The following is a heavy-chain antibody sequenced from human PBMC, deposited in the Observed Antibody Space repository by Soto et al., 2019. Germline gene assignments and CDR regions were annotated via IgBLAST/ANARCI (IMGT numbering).Heavy chain of an antibody. V-gene: IGHV1-18*01. CDR1: GYTFTNYG. J-gene: IGHJ6*02. Sequence: QVQLVQSGAEVKKPGASVKVSCKASGYTFTNYGISWVRQAPGQGLEWMGWISAYNGNTNYAQKLQGRVTMTTDTSPSTAYMELRSLRSDDTAVYYCASSFTSSQWRYGMDVWGQGTTVTVS. D-gene: IGHD2-2*01. CDR3: ASSFTSSQWRYGMDV. CDR2: ISAYNGNT.